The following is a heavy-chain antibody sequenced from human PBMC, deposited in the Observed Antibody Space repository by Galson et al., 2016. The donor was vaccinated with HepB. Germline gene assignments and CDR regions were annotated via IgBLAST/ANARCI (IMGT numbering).Heavy chain of an antibody. D-gene: IGHD2-15*01. V-gene: IGHV3-30*18. J-gene: IGHJ4*02. CDR1: GFIFSNYG. CDR3: AKDGKYCSQVSCYRPTEYYFDY. CDR2: ITYGGSNM. Sequence: SLRLSCAASGFIFSNYGMHWVRQAPGKGLEWVATITYGGSNMYYADSVKGRFTMSRDNSKKTVYLQMDSLRPEDTATYYCAKDGKYCSQVSCYRPTEYYFDYWGPGTLVTVSS.